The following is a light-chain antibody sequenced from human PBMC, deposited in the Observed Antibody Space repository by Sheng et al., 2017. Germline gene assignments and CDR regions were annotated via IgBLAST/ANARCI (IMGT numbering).Light chain of an antibody. CDR1: QSVSSN. V-gene: IGKV3-15*01. CDR2: GAS. Sequence: EIVMTQSPATLSVSPGERATLSCRASQSVSSNLAWYQQKLGQAPRLLIYGASTRATGIPARFSGSGSGTEFTLTISSLQSEDFAVYYCQQYNDWPRTFGQGTKVE. CDR3: QQYNDWPRT. J-gene: IGKJ1*01.